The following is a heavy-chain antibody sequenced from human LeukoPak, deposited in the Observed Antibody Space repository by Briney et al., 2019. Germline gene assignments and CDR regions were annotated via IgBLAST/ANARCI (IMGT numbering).Heavy chain of an antibody. Sequence: GGSLRLSCAASGFTFSSYAMHWVRQAPGKGLEWVAVISYDGSNKYYADSVKGRLTISRDNSKNTLYLQMNSLRAEDTAIYYCAREGPRGNSQFDYWGQGTLVTVSS. CDR1: GFTFSSYA. V-gene: IGHV3-30-3*01. D-gene: IGHD2/OR15-2a*01. CDR3: AREGPRGNSQFDY. J-gene: IGHJ4*02. CDR2: ISYDGSNK.